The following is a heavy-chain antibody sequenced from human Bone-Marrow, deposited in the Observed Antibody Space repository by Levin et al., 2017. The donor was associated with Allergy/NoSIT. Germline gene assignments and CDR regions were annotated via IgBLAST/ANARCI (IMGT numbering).Heavy chain of an antibody. Sequence: GGSLRLSCVAGGFTFSDYWMHWVRQAPGEGLVWVSRINSDGSLTNYADSVKGRFTISSDNAKNTVYLQMNSLRVDDTAVYYCVKTDYFESWGQGALVTVS. V-gene: IGHV3-74*01. CDR3: VKTDYFES. CDR1: GFTFSDYW. CDR2: INSDGSLT. J-gene: IGHJ4*02.